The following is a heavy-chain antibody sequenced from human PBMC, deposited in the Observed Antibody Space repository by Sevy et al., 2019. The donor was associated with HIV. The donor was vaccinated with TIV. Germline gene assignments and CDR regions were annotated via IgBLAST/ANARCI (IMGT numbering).Heavy chain of an antibody. J-gene: IGHJ6*02. V-gene: IGHV4-59*01. CDR2: IYYSGRT. D-gene: IGHD3-10*01. CDR1: GESISSYY. Sequence: SETLSLTCTVSGESISSYYCSWIRQPPGKGLEWIGYIYYSGRTNYNPSLKSRVTISMDTSKNQFSLKLTSVTAADTAVYYCAGANPYFYYGMDVWGQGTTVTVSS. CDR3: AGANPYFYYGMDV.